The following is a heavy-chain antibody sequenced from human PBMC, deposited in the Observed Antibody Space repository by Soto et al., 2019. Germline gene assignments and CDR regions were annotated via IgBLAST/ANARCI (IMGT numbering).Heavy chain of an antibody. V-gene: IGHV4-4*02. Sequence: SETLSLTCAVSGASISASNWWYWVRQPPGKGLEWIGEIYNSGSNNYNSSHNSRVTISEDTSKSQFSLKVNSMTAADSDVYYSARYRRDAVAGYRLDNWGQGILVTVSS. CDR2: IYNSGSN. D-gene: IGHD6-13*01. CDR1: GASISASNW. CDR3: ARYRRDAVAGYRLDN. J-gene: IGHJ4*02.